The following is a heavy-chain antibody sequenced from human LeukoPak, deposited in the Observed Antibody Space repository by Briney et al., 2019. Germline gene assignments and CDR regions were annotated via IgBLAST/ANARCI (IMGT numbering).Heavy chain of an antibody. CDR2: ISGSGGST. CDR3: ALVEMATYTYDY. J-gene: IGHJ4*02. D-gene: IGHD5-24*01. V-gene: IGHV3-23*01. CDR1: GFTFSSYG. Sequence: GGSLRLSCAASGFTFSSYGMSWVRQAPGKGLECVSAISGSGGSTYYADSVKGRFTISRDNSKNTLYLQMNSLRAEDTAVYYCALVEMATYTYDYWGQGTLVTVSS.